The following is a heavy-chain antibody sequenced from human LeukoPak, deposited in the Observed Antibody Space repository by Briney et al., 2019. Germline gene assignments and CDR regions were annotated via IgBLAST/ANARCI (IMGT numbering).Heavy chain of an antibody. V-gene: IGHV3-7*03. J-gene: IGHJ4*02. D-gene: IGHD1-26*01. Sequence: GGSLRLSCAASGFTFSSYWMSWVRQAPAKGLEWVANINKDGGEKHYVDSVKGRFTISRDNAKNSLYLQMNSLRADDTAVYYCVKDSPPRYSGSPPAYWGQGTLVTVSS. CDR3: VKDSPPRYSGSPPAY. CDR1: GFTFSSYW. CDR2: INKDGGEK.